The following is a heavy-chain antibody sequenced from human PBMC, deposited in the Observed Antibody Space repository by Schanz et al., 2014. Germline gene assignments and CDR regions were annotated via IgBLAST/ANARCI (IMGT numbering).Heavy chain of an antibody. CDR2: ISYDGGNK. J-gene: IGHJ5*02. CDR1: YG. Sequence: YGTHCVRQAPGKGLEWVAFISYDGGNKYYAESVKGRFTISRDNSKNTLYLQMNSLRTEDPALYYCAKDVEAAGSGGDWLDHRGQAPRGDVSP. CDR3: AKDVEAAGSGGDWLDH. D-gene: IGHD6-13*01. V-gene: IGHV3-30*18.